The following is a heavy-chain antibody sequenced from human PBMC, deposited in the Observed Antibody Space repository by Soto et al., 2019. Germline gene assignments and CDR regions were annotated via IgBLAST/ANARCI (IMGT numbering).Heavy chain of an antibody. CDR2: IIGSGVIT. CDR1: GFTFTNYG. V-gene: IGHV3-23*01. J-gene: IGHJ6*02. Sequence: EVHLLESGGGFVQPGGSLRLSCAASGFTFTNYGMNWVRQAPGKGLEWVSLIIGSGVITHYADSVKGRFTLSRDNSRNTLYLQMSRLRAQDTAVYYCVKERESSRAQGGGKAGWGQGTRVTVPS. CDR3: VKERESSRAQGGGKAG. D-gene: IGHD6-19*01.